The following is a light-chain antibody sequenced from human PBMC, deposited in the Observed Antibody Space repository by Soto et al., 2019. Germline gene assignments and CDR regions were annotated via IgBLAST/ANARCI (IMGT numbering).Light chain of an antibody. CDR1: SNDVGHFNY. Sequence: QSVLPQPASVSGSPGQSITISCTGTSNDVGHFNYVSWFQQHPGKAPKLLIFDVSNWPSGVSDRFSGSKSGNTASLTISGLQPEDEADYYCTSFTTSNTFVFGSGTKVNVL. CDR3: TSFTTSNTFV. CDR2: DVS. J-gene: IGLJ1*01. V-gene: IGLV2-14*03.